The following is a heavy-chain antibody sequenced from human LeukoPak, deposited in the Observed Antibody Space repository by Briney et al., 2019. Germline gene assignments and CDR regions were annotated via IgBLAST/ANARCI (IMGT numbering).Heavy chain of an antibody. CDR2: IYYSGST. CDR3: AREDDSSGYYYDY. CDR1: GGSISSSDYY. V-gene: IGHV4-30-4*01. Sequence: SETLSLTCTVSGGSISSSDYYWSWIRQPPGKGLEWIGYIYYSGSTYYNPSLKSRVTISVDTSKNQFSLKLSSVTAADTAVYYCAREDDSSGYYYDYWGQGTLVTVSS. J-gene: IGHJ4*02. D-gene: IGHD3-22*01.